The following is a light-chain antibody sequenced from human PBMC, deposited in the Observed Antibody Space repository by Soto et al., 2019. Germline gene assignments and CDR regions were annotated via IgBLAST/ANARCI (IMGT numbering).Light chain of an antibody. CDR2: SAS. V-gene: IGKV3-15*01. CDR1: QSVITN. J-gene: IGKJ4*01. CDR3: QQYNNWPLT. Sequence: EIVMTQSPATLSVSPGEGATLSCRASQSVITNLDGYRQKTGQAPRVLIYSASTRATGIPARFSGSGSGTEFTLTISSLQSEDFAVYYCQQYNNWPLTFGGGTKVEIK.